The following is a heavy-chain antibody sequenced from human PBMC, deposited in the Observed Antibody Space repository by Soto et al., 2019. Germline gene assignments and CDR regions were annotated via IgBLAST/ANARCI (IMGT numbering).Heavy chain of an antibody. CDR1: GYTFTSYG. CDR3: ARDWGSIFGVVGHPGYFDY. V-gene: IGHV1-18*01. J-gene: IGHJ4*02. D-gene: IGHD3-3*01. Sequence: ASVKVSCKASGYTFTSYGISWVRQAPGQGLEWMGWISAYNGNTNYAQKLQGRVTMTTDTSTSTAYMELRSLRSDDTAVYYCARDWGSIFGVVGHPGYFDYWGQGTLVTVSS. CDR2: ISAYNGNT.